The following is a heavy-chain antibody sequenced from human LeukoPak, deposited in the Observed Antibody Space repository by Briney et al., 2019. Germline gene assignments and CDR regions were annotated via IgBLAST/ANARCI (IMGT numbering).Heavy chain of an antibody. D-gene: IGHD5-12*01. V-gene: IGHV5-51*01. CDR1: GYSLTSYW. CDR3: ATTGYSSHWEYF. CDR2: INPSDFDT. J-gene: IGHJ4*02. Sequence: GESLKISCQISGYSLTSYWIGWARQMPGKGLEWMGIINPSDFDTLNSPSFQGHVTISLDKSISTAYLHWTSLEASDTATYYCATTGYSSHWEYFWGQGTLVTVSS.